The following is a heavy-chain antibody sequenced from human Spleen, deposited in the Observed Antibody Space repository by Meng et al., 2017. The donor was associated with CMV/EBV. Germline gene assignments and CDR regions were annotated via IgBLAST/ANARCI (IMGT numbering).Heavy chain of an antibody. J-gene: IGHJ4*02. Sequence: GFTFSKAWMSWVRQAPGKGLEWVGRIKSKTDGGTTDYAAPVKGRFTISRDDSKNTLYLQMNSLKTEDTAVYYCTFRIVGATPYYFDYWGQGTLVTVSS. CDR3: TFRIVGATPYYFDY. CDR2: IKSKTDGGTT. V-gene: IGHV3-15*01. D-gene: IGHD1-26*01. CDR1: GFTFSKAW.